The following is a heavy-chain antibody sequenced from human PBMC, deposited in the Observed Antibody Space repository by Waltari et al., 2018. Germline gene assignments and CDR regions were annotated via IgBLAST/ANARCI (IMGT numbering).Heavy chain of an antibody. V-gene: IGHV4-39*01. CDR1: GGSISSNHN. Sequence: QVQLQESGPGLVKPSETLSLTCTVSGGSISSNHNWGWIRQPPGKGLEWMGNMQYRGGTFYNPSLESRVTISLDTSRNQFSLRLSSVYAADTAVYFCGRIAFGDDGGYFQYWGQGTLVTVSS. D-gene: IGHD4-17*01. CDR2: MQYRGGT. CDR3: GRIAFGDDGGYFQY. J-gene: IGHJ1*01.